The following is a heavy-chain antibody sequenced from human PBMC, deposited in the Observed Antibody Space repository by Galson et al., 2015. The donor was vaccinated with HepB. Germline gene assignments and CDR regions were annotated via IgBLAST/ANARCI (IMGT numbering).Heavy chain of an antibody. CDR1: GFTFSSYA. CDR3: AIVGSRSYFHYWYFDL. D-gene: IGHD3-10*01. Sequence: SLRLSCAASGFTFSSYAMSWVRQAPGKGLEWVSAFSSSGGSTYYADSVKGRFTISRNNSKHTLYLQMNSLRAEDTAVYYCAIVGSRSYFHYWYFDLWGRGTLVTVSS. CDR2: FSSSGGST. V-gene: IGHV3-23*01. J-gene: IGHJ2*01.